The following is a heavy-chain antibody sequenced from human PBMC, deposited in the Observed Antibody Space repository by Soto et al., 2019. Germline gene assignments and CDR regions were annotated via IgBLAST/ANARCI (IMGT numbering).Heavy chain of an antibody. CDR1: SDSITSSYW. J-gene: IGHJ4*02. V-gene: IGHV4-4*02. CDR2: IHHSGVT. CDR3: SRPDHFTAAGHY. Sequence: SETLSLTCAVRSDSITSSYWSWLRQPPVKGLEWIADIHHSGVTNYNPSLKSRVIISLDRSKNQFSLQLNSMTAADTAVYYCSRPDHFTAAGHYWGQGTLVTVS. D-gene: IGHD6-13*01.